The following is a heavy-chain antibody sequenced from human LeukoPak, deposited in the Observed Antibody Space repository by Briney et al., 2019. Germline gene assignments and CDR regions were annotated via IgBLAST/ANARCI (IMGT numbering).Heavy chain of an antibody. D-gene: IGHD3-10*01. CDR2: ISSNGGTT. CDR3: ARGPYGSGCYFDY. CDR1: GFTFSTYA. Sequence: GGSLRLSCAASGFTFSTYAMHWVRQAPGKGLEYVSAISSNGGTTYYANSVKGRFTISRDNAKNSLYLQMNSLRAEDTAVYYCARGPYGSGCYFDYWGQGTLVTVSS. J-gene: IGHJ4*02. V-gene: IGHV3-64*01.